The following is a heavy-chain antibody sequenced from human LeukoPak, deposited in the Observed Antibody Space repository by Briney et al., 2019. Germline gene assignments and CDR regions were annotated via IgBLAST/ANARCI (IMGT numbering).Heavy chain of an antibody. CDR2: IWYDGSNK. J-gene: IGHJ4*02. V-gene: IGHV3-33*06. D-gene: IGHD3-16*01. CDR3: AKGVGFGNYYFDY. Sequence: GRSLRLSCAASGFTFSSYGMHWVRQAPGKGLEWVAVIWYDGSNKYYADSVKGRFTISRDNSKNTLYLQMNSLRAEDTAVYYCAKGVGFGNYYFDYWGQGTLVTVSS. CDR1: GFTFSSYG.